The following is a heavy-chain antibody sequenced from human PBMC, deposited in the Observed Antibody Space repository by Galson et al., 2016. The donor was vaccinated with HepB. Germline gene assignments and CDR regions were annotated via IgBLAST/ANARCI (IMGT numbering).Heavy chain of an antibody. CDR1: EFSISTSW. D-gene: IGHD3-3*01. J-gene: IGHJ5*02. CDR2: IRHDGSKT. V-gene: IGHV3-7*01. CDR3: ARDPYYDFWSGSPSWWFDP. Sequence: SLRLSCAASEFSISTSWMTWVRQAPGKGLEWVANIRHDGSKTHYVDSLQGRVTISRDTAKNLLYLQMDSLRAEDTAVYYCARDPYYDFWSGSPSWWFDPWGQGTLVTVSS.